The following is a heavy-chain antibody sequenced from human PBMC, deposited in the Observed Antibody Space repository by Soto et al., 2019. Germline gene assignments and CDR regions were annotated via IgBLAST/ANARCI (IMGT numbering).Heavy chain of an antibody. J-gene: IGHJ6*02. CDR2: IIPIFGTA. V-gene: IGHV1-69*13. D-gene: IGHD3-3*01. Sequence: GASVNVSCKASGGTFSSYAISWVRQAPGQGLEWMGGIIPIFGTANYAQKFQGRVTITADESTSTAYMELSSLRSEDTAVYYCARDGGVGIFGVVPKPYYYYGMDVWGQGTTVTVSS. CDR3: ARDGGVGIFGVVPKPYYYYGMDV. CDR1: GGTFSSYA.